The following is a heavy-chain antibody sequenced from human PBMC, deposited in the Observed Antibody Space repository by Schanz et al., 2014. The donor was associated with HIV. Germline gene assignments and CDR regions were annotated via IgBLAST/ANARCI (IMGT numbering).Heavy chain of an antibody. CDR3: ARDLPISGPAGDY. CDR1: GFTFSNYA. CDR2: ISYDGSNK. V-gene: IGHV3-30-3*01. J-gene: IGHJ4*02. D-gene: IGHD2-15*01. Sequence: QVQLVESGGGLVKPGGSLRLSCAASGFTFSNYAMHWVRQAPGKGLEWVAVISYDGSNKYYADSVKGRFTISRDNSKNTLYLQMNSLRVEDTAVYYCARDLPISGPAGDYWGQGALVTVSS.